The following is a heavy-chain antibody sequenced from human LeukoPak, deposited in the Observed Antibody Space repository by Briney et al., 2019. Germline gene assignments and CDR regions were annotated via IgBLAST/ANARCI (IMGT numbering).Heavy chain of an antibody. CDR2: INPSGGST. D-gene: IGHD6-19*01. J-gene: IGHJ5*02. CDR3: ARTPPYSSGWYDNWFDP. Sequence: ASVKVSCKASGYTFTSYYMHWVRQAPGQGLEWMGIINPSGGSTSYAQEFQGRVTMTRDTSTSTVYMELSSLRSEDTAVYYCARTPPYSSGWYDNWFDPWGQGTLVTVSS. CDR1: GYTFTSYY. V-gene: IGHV1-46*01.